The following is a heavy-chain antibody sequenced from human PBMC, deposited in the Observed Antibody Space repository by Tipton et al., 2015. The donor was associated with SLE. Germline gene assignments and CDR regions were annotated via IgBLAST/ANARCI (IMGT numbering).Heavy chain of an antibody. V-gene: IGHV4-59*01. J-gene: IGHJ4*02. D-gene: IGHD6-19*01. CDR1: GGSISTYY. CDR2: VDYIGST. Sequence: TLSLTCTVSGGSISTYYWNWIRQPPGKGLEWIGYVDYIGSTNYNPSLKSRLTILVHRYKNQFSLKLSSVTAADTAVYFCARTPGSGWQYYFDYWGQGTLVTVSP. CDR3: ARTPGSGWQYYFDY.